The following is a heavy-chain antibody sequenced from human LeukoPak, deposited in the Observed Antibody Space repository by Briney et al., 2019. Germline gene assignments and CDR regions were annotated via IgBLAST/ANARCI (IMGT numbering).Heavy chain of an antibody. Sequence: SETLSLTCAVYGGSFSGYHWSWIRQPPGKGLEWIGEINHSGSTNYNPSLKSRVTISVDTSKNQFSLKLSSVTAADTAVYYCARVGGSSRHYYYYYYYMDVWGKGTTVTISS. J-gene: IGHJ6*03. D-gene: IGHD1-26*01. CDR2: INHSGST. CDR1: GGSFSGYH. V-gene: IGHV4-34*01. CDR3: ARVGGSSRHYYYYYYYMDV.